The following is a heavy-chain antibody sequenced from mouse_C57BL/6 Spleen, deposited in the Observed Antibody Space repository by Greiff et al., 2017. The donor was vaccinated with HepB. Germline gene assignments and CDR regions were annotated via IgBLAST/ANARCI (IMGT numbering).Heavy chain of an antibody. CDR1: GYTFTSYG. CDR2: IYPRSGNT. CDR3: ARPVVAHWYFDV. J-gene: IGHJ1*03. V-gene: IGHV1-81*01. Sequence: QVQLKQPGAELARPGASVKLSCKASGYTFTSYGISWVKQRTGQGLEWIGEIYPRSGNTYYNEKFKGKATLTADKSSSTAYMELRSLTSEDSAVYFCARPVVAHWYFDVWGTGTTVTVSS. D-gene: IGHD1-1*01.